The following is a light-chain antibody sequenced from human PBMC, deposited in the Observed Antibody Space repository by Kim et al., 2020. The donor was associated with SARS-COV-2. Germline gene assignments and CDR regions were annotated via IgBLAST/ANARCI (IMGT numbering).Light chain of an antibody. Sequence: SYELTQPPSVSVAPGETARITCGGNDIGSKSVHWYQQKPGQAPMLVIYYDVDRPSGIPERFSGSNSENTATLTISRVEAGDEADYHCQVWDSSSDSRLFGGGTQLTV. CDR1: DIGSKS. CDR2: YDV. CDR3: QVWDSSSDSRL. V-gene: IGLV3-21*04. J-gene: IGLJ3*02.